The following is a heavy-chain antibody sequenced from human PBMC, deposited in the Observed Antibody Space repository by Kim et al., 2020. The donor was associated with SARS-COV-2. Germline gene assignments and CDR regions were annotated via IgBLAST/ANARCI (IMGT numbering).Heavy chain of an antibody. V-gene: IGHV4-31*03. CDR1: GGSISSGGYY. CDR2: IYYSGST. CDR3: ARGLQYYDSSGYYYGYYYGMDV. J-gene: IGHJ6*02. D-gene: IGHD3-22*01. Sequence: SETLSLTCTVSGGSISSGGYYWSWIRQHPGKGLEWIGYIYYSGSTYYNPSLKSRVTISVDTSKNQFSLKLSSVTAADTAVYYCARGLQYYDSSGYYYGYYYGMDVWGQGTTVTVSS.